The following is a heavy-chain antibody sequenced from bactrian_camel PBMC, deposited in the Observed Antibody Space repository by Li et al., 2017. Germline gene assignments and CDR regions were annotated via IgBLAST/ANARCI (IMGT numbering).Heavy chain of an antibody. V-gene: IGHV3S53*01. J-gene: IGHJ4*01. D-gene: IGHD2*01. CDR3: AVPNPWRGRFSGFNSNDYKY. Sequence: VQLVESGGGSVQPGGSLRLSCVRSADTPSISGCMAWTRRTPGKEREGLAAIPSVGRISYAEFVKGRFTISRDNAKNTLYLQMNNLKPEDTAMYYWAVPNPWRGRFSGFNSNDYKYWGQGTQVTVSS. CDR2: IPSVGRI. CDR1: ADTPSISG.